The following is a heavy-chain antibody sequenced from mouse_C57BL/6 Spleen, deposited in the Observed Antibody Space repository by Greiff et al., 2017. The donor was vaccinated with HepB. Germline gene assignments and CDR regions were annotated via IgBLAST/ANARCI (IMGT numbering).Heavy chain of an antibody. CDR2: IDPSDSYT. CDR3: ASNYYGRPWFAY. CDR1: GYTFTSYW. J-gene: IGHJ3*01. D-gene: IGHD1-1*01. V-gene: IGHV1-50*01. Sequence: QVQLQQPGAELVKPGASVKLSCKASGYTFTSYWMQWVKQRPGQGLEWIGEIDPSDSYTNYNQKFKGKATLTVDTSSSTAYMQLSSLTSEDSAVYYCASNYYGRPWFAYWGQGTLVTVSA.